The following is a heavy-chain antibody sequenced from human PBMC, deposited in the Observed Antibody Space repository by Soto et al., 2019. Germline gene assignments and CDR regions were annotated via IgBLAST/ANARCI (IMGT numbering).Heavy chain of an antibody. J-gene: IGHJ4*02. CDR1: GFTVSSNY. CDR2: IYSGGST. Sequence: GGSLRLSCAASGFTVSSNYMSWVRQAPGKGLEWVSVIYSGGSTYYADSVKGRFTISRDNSKNTLYLQMNSLRAEDTAVYYCARDRLAAAGRVLGVYFDYWGQGTLVTVSS. CDR3: ARDRLAAAGRVLGVYFDY. D-gene: IGHD6-13*01. V-gene: IGHV3-66*01.